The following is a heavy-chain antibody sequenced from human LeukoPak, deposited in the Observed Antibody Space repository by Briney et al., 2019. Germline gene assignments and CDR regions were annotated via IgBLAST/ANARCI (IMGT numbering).Heavy chain of an antibody. V-gene: IGHV4-4*07. CDR3: ARDAKIEQWLDSDNLFDP. J-gene: IGHJ5*02. D-gene: IGHD6-19*01. CDR2: IYTSGST. Sequence: PSETLSLTCTVSGGSISSYYWSWIRQPAGKGLEWIGRIYTSGSTNYNPSLKSRVTMSVDTSKNQFSLKLSSVTAADTAVYYCARDAKIEQWLDSDNLFDPWGQGTLVTVSS. CDR1: GGSISSYY.